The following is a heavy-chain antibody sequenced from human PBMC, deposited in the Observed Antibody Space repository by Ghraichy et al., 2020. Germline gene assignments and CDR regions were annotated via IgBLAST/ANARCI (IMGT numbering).Heavy chain of an antibody. J-gene: IGHJ5*02. V-gene: IGHV6-1*01. CDR1: GDSVSSNSAA. CDR2: TYYRSKWYN. Sequence: SQTLSLTCAISGDSVSSNSAAWNWIRQFPSRGLEWLGRTYYRSKWYNDYAVSVKSRITINPDTSKNQFSLQLNSVTPEDTAVYYCARDEVVVVAATQYDNWFDPWFQGTLVTVSS. CDR3: ARDEVVVVAATQYDNWFDP. D-gene: IGHD2-15*01.